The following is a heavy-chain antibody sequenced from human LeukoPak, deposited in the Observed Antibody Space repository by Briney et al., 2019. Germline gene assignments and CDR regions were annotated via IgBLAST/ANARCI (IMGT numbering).Heavy chain of an antibody. CDR2: IIPIFGTA. CDR1: GGTFSSYA. J-gene: IGHJ4*02. D-gene: IGHD3-22*01. Sequence: VASVTVSCKASGGTFSSYAISWVRQAPGQGLEWMGGIIPIFGTANYAQKFQGRVTITADESTSTAYMELSSLRSEDTAVYYCARGSWDYDSSGYYYAIDYWGQGTLVTVSS. V-gene: IGHV1-69*13. CDR3: ARGSWDYDSSGYYYAIDY.